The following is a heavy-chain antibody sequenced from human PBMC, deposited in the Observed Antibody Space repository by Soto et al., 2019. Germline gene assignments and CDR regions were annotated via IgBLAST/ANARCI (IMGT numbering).Heavy chain of an antibody. CDR3: ARGRCGGC. D-gene: IGHD3-10*01. CDR1: GYTFTSYG. V-gene: IGHV1-18*01. Sequence: QVNLVQSGAEVRKPGASVKVSCKGSGYTFTSYGIAWVRQAPGQGLEWMGWISAHNDNTNYAQKVQGRVSVTRDTSTSTAYMELRNLRSDDTAVYYCARGRCGGCWSQGALVSLS. CDR2: ISAHNDNT. J-gene: IGHJ4*02.